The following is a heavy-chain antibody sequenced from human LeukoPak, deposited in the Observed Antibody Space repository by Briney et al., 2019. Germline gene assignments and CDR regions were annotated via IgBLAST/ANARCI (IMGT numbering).Heavy chain of an antibody. CDR2: ISAYNTNT. CDR1: GYTFISYG. V-gene: IGHV1-18*01. CDR3: ARESAAGGYYYYGMDV. Sequence: ASVKVSCKASGYTFISYGISWVRQAPGQGLEWMGWISAYNTNTNYAQKLQGRVTMTTDTSTSTAYMELRSLRSDDTAVYFCARESAAGGYYYYGMDVWGQGTTVTVSS. D-gene: IGHD6-13*01. J-gene: IGHJ6*02.